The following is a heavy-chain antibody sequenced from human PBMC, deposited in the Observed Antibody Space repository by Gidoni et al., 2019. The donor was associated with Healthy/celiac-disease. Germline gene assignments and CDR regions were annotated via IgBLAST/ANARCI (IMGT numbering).Heavy chain of an antibody. J-gene: IGHJ6*02. D-gene: IGHD1-20*01. CDR3: ARVLYNWNDDTPYYYDGMDV. CDR2: ISSSSSYI. Sequence: EVQLVESGGGLVKPGGSLRLSCAASGFPFSSDSMNWVRRAPGKGLGWVSSISSSSSYIYYADAVKGRFTISRDNAKNSLYLQMNSLRAEDTAVYYCARVLYNWNDDTPYYYDGMDVWGQGTTVTVSS. CDR1: GFPFSSDS. V-gene: IGHV3-21*01.